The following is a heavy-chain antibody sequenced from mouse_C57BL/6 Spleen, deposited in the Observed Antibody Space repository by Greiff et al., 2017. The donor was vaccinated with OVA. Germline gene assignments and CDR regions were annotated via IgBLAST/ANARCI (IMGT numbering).Heavy chain of an antibody. V-gene: IGHV1-7*01. Sequence: VQLQQSGAELAKPGASVKLSCKASGYTFTSYWMHWVKQRPGQGLEWIGYINPSSGYTKYNQKFKDKATLTADKYSSTAYMQLSSLTYEDSAVYYCAKVESFANRGQDATLSESS. CDR1: GYTFTSYW. CDR2: INPSSGYT. J-gene: IGHJ2*01. CDR3: AKVESFAN.